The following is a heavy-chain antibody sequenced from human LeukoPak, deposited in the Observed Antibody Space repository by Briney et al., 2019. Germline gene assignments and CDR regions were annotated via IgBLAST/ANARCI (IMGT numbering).Heavy chain of an antibody. Sequence: ASVKVSCKASGYTFTSYAMHWVRQAPGQGLEWMGWINAGNGNTKYSQKFQGRVTITRDTSASTAYMELSSLRSEDTAVYYCARSQNYYGSGARFDPWGQGTLVTVSS. V-gene: IGHV1-3*01. CDR1: GYTFTSYA. CDR3: ARSQNYYGSGARFDP. J-gene: IGHJ5*02. D-gene: IGHD3-10*01. CDR2: INAGNGNT.